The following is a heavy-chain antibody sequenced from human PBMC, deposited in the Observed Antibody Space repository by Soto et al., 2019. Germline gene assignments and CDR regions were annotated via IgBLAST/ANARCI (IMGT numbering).Heavy chain of an antibody. D-gene: IGHD3-22*01. J-gene: IGHJ4*02. CDR2: ISSSGSTI. CDR3: ASQGGYYYYFDY. V-gene: IGHV3-48*03. Sequence: SLRLSGASSGCTVISYEMNMLRQAPGKGLEWVSYISSSGSTIYYADSVKGRFTISRDNAKNSLYLQMNSLRAEDTAVYYCASQGGYYYYFDYWGQGNLVTVPS. CDR1: GCTVISYE.